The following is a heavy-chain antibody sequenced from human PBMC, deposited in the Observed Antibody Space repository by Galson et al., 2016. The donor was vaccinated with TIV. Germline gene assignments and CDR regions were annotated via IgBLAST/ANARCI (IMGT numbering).Heavy chain of an antibody. V-gene: IGHV3-23*01. CDR1: GFTFANYA. CDR2: ISGSGDNT. CDR3: AKDWRGSGHFLDY. D-gene: IGHD3-22*01. Sequence: SLRLSCAASGFTFANYAMNWVRQAPGKGLEWVAVISGSGDNTYYADSVKGRFTISRNNSKNTLYLQMSSLRAEDTAVYYCAKDWRGSGHFLDYWGQGTLVTVSS. J-gene: IGHJ4*02.